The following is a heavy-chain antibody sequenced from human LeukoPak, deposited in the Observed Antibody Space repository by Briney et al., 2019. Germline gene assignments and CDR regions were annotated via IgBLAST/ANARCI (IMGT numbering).Heavy chain of an antibody. Sequence: SETLSLTCTVSGGSISSSSHYWGWIRQPPGKGLEWIGSIYYSGNTYYNPSLKSRVTISVDTSKNQFSLKLSSVTAADTAVYYCVDLADPWGQGTLVTVSS. CDR3: VDLADP. CDR2: IYYSGNT. CDR1: GGSISSSSHY. J-gene: IGHJ5*02. V-gene: IGHV4-39*07.